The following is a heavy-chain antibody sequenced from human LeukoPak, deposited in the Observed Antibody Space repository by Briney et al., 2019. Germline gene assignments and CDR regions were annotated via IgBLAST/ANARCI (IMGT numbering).Heavy chain of an antibody. CDR2: IYYSGST. D-gene: IGHD4-17*01. J-gene: IGHJ4*02. CDR3: ARGSNDYGDYGFSKIIDY. CDR1: GGSISSYY. V-gene: IGHV4-59*12. Sequence: SETLSLTCTVSGGSISSYYWSWIRQPPGKGLEWIGYIYYSGSTNYNPSLKSRVTISVDKSKNQFSLKLSSVTAADTALYYCARGSNDYGDYGFSKIIDYWGQGTLVTVSS.